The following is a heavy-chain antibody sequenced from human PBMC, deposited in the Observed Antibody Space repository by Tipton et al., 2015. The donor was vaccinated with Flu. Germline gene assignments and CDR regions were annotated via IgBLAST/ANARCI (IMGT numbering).Heavy chain of an antibody. J-gene: IGHJ2*01. V-gene: IGHV4-61*01. CDR3: ARAVRRRITMVRGEVPRWYFDL. D-gene: IGHD3-10*01. Sequence: TLSLTCTVSGGSVSSGSYYWSWIRQPPGKGLEWIGYIYYSGSTNYNPSLKSRVTISVDTSKNQFPLKLSSVTAADTAVYYCARAVRRRITMVRGEVPRWYFDLWGRGTLVIVSS. CDR2: IYYSGST. CDR1: GGSVSSGSYY.